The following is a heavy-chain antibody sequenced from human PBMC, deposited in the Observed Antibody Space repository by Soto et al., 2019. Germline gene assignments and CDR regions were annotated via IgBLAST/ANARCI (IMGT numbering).Heavy chain of an antibody. V-gene: IGHV3-53*04. CDR3: ATADGSGSRTLYYYCGMDV. CDR2: IYSGGST. J-gene: IGHJ6*02. CDR1: GFTVSSNY. Sequence: EVQLVESGGGLVQPGGSLRLSCAASGFTVSSNYMSWVRQAPGKGLEWVSVIYSGGSTYYADSVQGRFTISRHNSKNTLYIQRNSLRAADTAVYYCATADGSGSRTLYYYCGMDVWGQGTTVTVSS. D-gene: IGHD3-10*01.